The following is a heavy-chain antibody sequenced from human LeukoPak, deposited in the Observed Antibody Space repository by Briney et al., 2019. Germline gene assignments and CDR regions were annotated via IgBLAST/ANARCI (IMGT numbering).Heavy chain of an antibody. Sequence: GGSLRLSCAASGFTFSSYEMNWVRQAPGKGLEWVGFIRSKAYGGTTEYAASVKGRFTISKDDSKSIAYLQMNSLKNEDTAVYYCTRDLPYYYDSSGYSGYWGQGTLVTVSS. D-gene: IGHD3-22*01. J-gene: IGHJ4*02. CDR2: IRSKAYGGTT. CDR1: GFTFSSYE. V-gene: IGHV3-49*04. CDR3: TRDLPYYYDSSGYSGY.